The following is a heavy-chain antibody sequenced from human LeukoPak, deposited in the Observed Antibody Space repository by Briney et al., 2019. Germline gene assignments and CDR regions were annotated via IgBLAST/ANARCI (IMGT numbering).Heavy chain of an antibody. J-gene: IGHJ4*02. CDR2: IYYSGST. CDR1: GGSISSSSYY. D-gene: IGHD5-12*01. CDR3: AKNDRYSGYDFVRY. V-gene: IGHV4-39*01. Sequence: SETLSLTCTVSGGSISSSSYYWGWIRQPPGKGLEWIGSIYYSGSTYYNPSLKSRVTISVDTSKNQFSLKLSSVTAAVTAVYYCAKNDRYSGYDFVRYWGQGTLVTVSS.